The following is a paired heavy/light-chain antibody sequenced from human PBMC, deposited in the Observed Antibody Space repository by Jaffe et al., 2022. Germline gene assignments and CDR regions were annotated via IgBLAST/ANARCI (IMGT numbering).Heavy chain of an antibody. Sequence: QVHLVESGGGVVQPGRSLRLSCAASGFTFSSYGIHWVRQAPGKGLEWVATISYDGSNEYYVPSVKGRFTISRDNSKNTVYLEMTSLRAEDTAVYYCAKDINNSGWYDGFDMWGQGTMVTVSS. J-gene: IGHJ3*02. CDR1: GFTFSSYG. CDR3: AKDINNSGWYDGFDM. D-gene: IGHD6-19*01. CDR2: ISYDGSNE. V-gene: IGHV3-30*18.
Light chain of an antibody. CDR3: QHLNHYPWT. Sequence: IQLTQSPSFLSASVGDRVTITCRASQGIGSYVAWYLQKPGTAPKLLIYTASTLQSGVPSRFSGSGSGTDFTLTISSLQPEDFATYYCQHLNHYPWTFGQGTRVE. V-gene: IGKV1-9*01. J-gene: IGKJ1*01. CDR2: TAS. CDR1: QGIGSY.